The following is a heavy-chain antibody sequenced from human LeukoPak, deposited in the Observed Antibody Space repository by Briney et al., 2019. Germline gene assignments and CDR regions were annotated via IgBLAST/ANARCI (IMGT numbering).Heavy chain of an antibody. CDR1: GGSISSGSYY. CDR2: IYTSGST. CDR3: AREAPTGERAFDI. J-gene: IGHJ3*02. V-gene: IGHV4-61*02. Sequence: SHTLSLTCTASGGSISSGSYYWRWIRQPAGKGLEWIGRIYTSGSTNYNPSLKSRVTISVDTSKNQFSLKLSSVTAADTAVYYCAREAPTGERAFDIWGQGTMVTVSS. D-gene: IGHD1-1*01.